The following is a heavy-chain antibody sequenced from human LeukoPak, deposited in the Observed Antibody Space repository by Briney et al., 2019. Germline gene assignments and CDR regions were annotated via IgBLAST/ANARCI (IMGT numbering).Heavy chain of an antibody. D-gene: IGHD5-12*01. CDR1: GFTLRSYD. Sequence: GGSLRLSCAASGFTLRSYDMSWVRQAPGKWLEWVAATSGSVVYSYYAESVRGRFTISRDKSQNTMYLQMDSLRAEDTALYYCAKEYSGYDFDYWGQGTLVTVSS. V-gene: IGHV3-23*01. J-gene: IGHJ4*02. CDR2: TSGSVVYS. CDR3: AKEYSGYDFDY.